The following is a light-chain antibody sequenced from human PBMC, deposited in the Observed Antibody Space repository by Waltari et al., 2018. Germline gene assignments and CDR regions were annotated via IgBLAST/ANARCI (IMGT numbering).Light chain of an antibody. J-gene: IGLJ1*01. CDR3: QSYDSSLSGFYV. CDR2: DNP. CDR1: SSNIGAGYD. Sequence: QSVLTQPPSVSGAPGQRVTISCTGSSSNIGAGYDVHWYQKLPGTAPKLHIYDNPTRPSGVPDRFSGSKSGTSASLAITGLQAEDGADYYCQSYDSSLSGFYVFGTGTRVTVL. V-gene: IGLV1-40*01.